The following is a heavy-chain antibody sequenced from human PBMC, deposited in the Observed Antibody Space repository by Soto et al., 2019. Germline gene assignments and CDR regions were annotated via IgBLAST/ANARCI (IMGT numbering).Heavy chain of an antibody. CDR2: INPATGAA. D-gene: IGHD3-3*01. V-gene: IGHV1-2*02. J-gene: IGHJ3*02. Sequence: QLHLVQSGAVVKKPGASVTVSCSASGYPVTAYYMHWVRQAPGRGLEWMGGINPATGAAKYTQEFQGRVTMTRESSTSTVFLELGCLTSEDSAVFYCARGGGVGVAGSAAFDMWGQGTLVTVSS. CDR1: GYPVTAYY. CDR3: ARGGGVGVAGSAAFDM.